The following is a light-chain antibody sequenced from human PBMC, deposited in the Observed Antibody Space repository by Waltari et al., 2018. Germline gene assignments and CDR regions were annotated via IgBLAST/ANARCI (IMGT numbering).Light chain of an antibody. CDR3: QQTYNNFRT. Sequence: DIQMTHSPSSLSASVGARVTITCRSSQRISSYLNWYQQKPRKPPKLLNYAASSLESAVPPRFSGSRFETDFTLTINGLQAEDYAAYYCQQTYNNFRTFGEGTKVDVK. V-gene: IGKV1-39*01. CDR1: QRISSY. CDR2: AAS. J-gene: IGKJ4*02.